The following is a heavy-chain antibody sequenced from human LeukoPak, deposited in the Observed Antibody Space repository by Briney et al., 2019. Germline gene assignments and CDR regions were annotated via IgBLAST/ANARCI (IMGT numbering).Heavy chain of an antibody. J-gene: IGHJ4*02. Sequence: KPSETLSLTCIVSGGSISRGSYYWSWIRQPAGKGLEWMGRIYNSGSTNYNPSLKSRVTISTDMSKNQISLKLSSVTAADTAVYYCARQTFGALYFDSWGQGTLVIVSS. CDR3: ARQTFGALYFDS. D-gene: IGHD3-10*01. V-gene: IGHV4-61*02. CDR1: GGSISRGSYY. CDR2: IYNSGST.